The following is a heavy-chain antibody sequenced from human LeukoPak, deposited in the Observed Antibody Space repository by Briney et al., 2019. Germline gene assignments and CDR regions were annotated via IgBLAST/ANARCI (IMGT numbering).Heavy chain of an antibody. CDR3: ARGLSKTGTTDFDY. J-gene: IGHJ4*02. CDR2: MNPNSGNT. D-gene: IGHD1-7*01. CDR1: GYTFTSYD. V-gene: IGHV1-8*03. Sequence: ASVKVSCKASGYTFTSYDINWVRQATGQGLEWMGWMNPNSGNTGYAQKFQGRVTITRNTSISTAYMELSSLRSEDTAVYYCARGLSKTGTTDFDYWGQGTLVTVSS.